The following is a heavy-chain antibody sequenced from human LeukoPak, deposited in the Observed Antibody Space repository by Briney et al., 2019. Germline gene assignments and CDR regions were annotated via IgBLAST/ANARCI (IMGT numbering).Heavy chain of an antibody. V-gene: IGHV4-39*01. CDR2: IGGTS. Sequence: PSETLSLTCTVSDDSICSSRYYWGWIRQPPGKGLEWIGSIGGTSHYNPSLKSRVTISVGTSKKQFSLKLISVTATDTALYYCARYMGGTMIDSWGQGTLVTVSS. CDR1: DDSICSSRYY. J-gene: IGHJ4*02. D-gene: IGHD3-22*01. CDR3: ARYMGGTMIDS.